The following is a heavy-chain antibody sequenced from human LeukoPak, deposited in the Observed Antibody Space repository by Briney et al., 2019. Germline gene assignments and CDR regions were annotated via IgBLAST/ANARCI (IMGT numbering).Heavy chain of an antibody. V-gene: IGHV4-59*01. D-gene: IGHD1-26*01. J-gene: IGHJ6*02. Sequence: SETLSLTCIVSGGFIDNFYWSWIRQPPGKGLEWIGYVSNSGNTNYNPSFRSRFTISVDTSKNQFSLKLTSVTAADTAVYYCAGSGGYYYGMDVWGQGTTVTVSS. CDR1: GGFIDNFY. CDR2: VSNSGNT. CDR3: AGSGGYYYGMDV.